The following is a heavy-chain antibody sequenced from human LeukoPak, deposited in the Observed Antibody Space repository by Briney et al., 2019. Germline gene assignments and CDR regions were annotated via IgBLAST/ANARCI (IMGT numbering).Heavy chain of an antibody. CDR2: ISSSGSTI. CDR1: GFTFRDYY. D-gene: IGHD3-10*01. J-gene: IGHJ4*02. V-gene: IGHV3-11*01. CDR3: ARWIGSGSGSYRVPYFDY. Sequence: GGSLRLSCAASGFTFRDYYMSWLRQAPGKGLEGVSYISSSGSTIYYADSVKGRFTISRDNAKNSLYLQMNSLRAEDTAVYYCARWIGSGSGSYRVPYFDYWGQGTLVTASS.